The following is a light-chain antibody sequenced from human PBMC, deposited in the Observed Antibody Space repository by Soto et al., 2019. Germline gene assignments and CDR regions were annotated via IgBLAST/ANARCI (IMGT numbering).Light chain of an antibody. Sequence: EIVMTQSPATLSVSAGERVTLSCRASQSVGSNLVWYQQKPGQAPRLLIYGASTRATGIPARFSGSGSGTEFTLTISSLQSEDFAVYYCQQCDNWLRTFGQGTKVEIK. V-gene: IGKV3-15*01. CDR1: QSVGSN. CDR2: GAS. J-gene: IGKJ1*01. CDR3: QQCDNWLRT.